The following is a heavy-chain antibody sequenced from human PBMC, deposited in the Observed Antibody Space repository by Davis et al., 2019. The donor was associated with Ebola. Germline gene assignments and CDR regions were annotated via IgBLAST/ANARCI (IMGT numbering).Heavy chain of an antibody. CDR3: ARNQYSSGPNYYYGMDV. CDR2: ISSSSSYI. Sequence: GESLKISCAASGFTFSSYSMNWVRQAPGKGLEWVSSISSSSSYIYYADSVKGRFTISRDNAKNSLYLQMNSLRAEDTAVYYCARNQYSSGPNYYYGMDVWGQGTTVTVSS. CDR1: GFTFSSYS. D-gene: IGHD6-19*01. J-gene: IGHJ6*02. V-gene: IGHV3-21*01.